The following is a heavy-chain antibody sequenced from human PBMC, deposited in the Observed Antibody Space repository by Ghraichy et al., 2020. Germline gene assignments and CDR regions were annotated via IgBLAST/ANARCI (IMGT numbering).Heavy chain of an antibody. J-gene: IGHJ5*01. CDR1: GYTFTDNY. CDR3: SRRSASSDRFDS. CDR2: INPHSGDT. V-gene: IGHV1-2*02. Sequence: ASVKVSCKASGYTFTDNYIHWVRQAPGEGLEWMGWINPHSGDTKYAQTFQGRVTMTRDTSTNTAYMELSGLRSVDTAVYFCSRRSASSDRFDSWGQGTLVTISS.